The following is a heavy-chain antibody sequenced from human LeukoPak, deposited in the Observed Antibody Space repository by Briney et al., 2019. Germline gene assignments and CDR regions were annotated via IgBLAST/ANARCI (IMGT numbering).Heavy chain of an antibody. CDR3: ARSVPDYTRFDY. CDR1: GFTFSDYA. J-gene: IGHJ4*02. V-gene: IGHV3-23*01. D-gene: IGHD4-11*01. Sequence: ESGGSLRLSCVASGFTFSDYARNWVRQAPGKGLEWVSTFKTNSGQVYYAESVRGRFTISRVNSKDTVYLEMSSLRAEDTALYFCARSVPDYTRFDYWGQGALVTVSS. CDR2: FKTNSGQV.